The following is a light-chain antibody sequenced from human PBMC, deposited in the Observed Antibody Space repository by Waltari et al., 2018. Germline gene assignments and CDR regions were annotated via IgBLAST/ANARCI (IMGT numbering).Light chain of an antibody. J-gene: IGKJ1*01. V-gene: IGKV3-20*01. CDR3: QQYGSSPWT. CDR2: GAA. Sequence: EIVLTQSPDTLSLSPGERATLSCRASRSVSSSYLAWYQQKPGQAPRLRIYGAASRATGLPDRFSGSGSGTDFTLTISRLEPEDFAVYYCQQYGSSPWTFGQGTKVEIK. CDR1: RSVSSSY.